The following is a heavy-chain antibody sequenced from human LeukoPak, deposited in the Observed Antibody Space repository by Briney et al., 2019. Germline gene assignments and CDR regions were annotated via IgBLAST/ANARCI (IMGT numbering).Heavy chain of an antibody. D-gene: IGHD3-16*01. Sequence: ASVKVSCKASGYIFPNYGISWVRQAPGQGPEWLGWISAYNGNANYAQKLRGRVTLTTDSATTTAYMELRSPRSEDTAIYYCSRAGGVAVAGDYWGQGTLVSVSS. CDR2: ISAYNGNA. CDR1: GYIFPNYG. CDR3: SRAGGVAVAGDY. V-gene: IGHV1-18*01. J-gene: IGHJ4*02.